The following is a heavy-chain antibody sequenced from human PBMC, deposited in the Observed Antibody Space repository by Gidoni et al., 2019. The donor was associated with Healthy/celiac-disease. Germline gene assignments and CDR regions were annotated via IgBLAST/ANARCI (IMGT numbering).Heavy chain of an antibody. D-gene: IGHD4-17*01. Sequence: EVQLVESGGGLVQPGGSLRLSCAASGFTFSSYEMNWVRQAPGKGLEWVSYISSSGSTIYYADSVKGRFTISRDNAKNSLYLQMNSLRAEDTAVYYCARGGGTTDWFDPWGQGTLVTVSS. J-gene: IGHJ5*02. CDR1: GFTFSSYE. V-gene: IGHV3-48*03. CDR3: ARGGGTTDWFDP. CDR2: ISSSGSTI.